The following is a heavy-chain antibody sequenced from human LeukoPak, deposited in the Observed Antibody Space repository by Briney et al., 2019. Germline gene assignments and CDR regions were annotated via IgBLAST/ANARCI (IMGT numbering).Heavy chain of an antibody. V-gene: IGHV4-59*08. J-gene: IGHJ4*02. Sequence: SETLSLTCTVSGGSISSYYWSWVRQPPGKGLGWIGYIHYGGSTNYNPSLKSRVTISVDTSKNQFSMKLSSVTATDTAVYYCARHSSSWPLFDYWGQGTLVTVSS. CDR2: IHYGGST. CDR1: GGSISSYY. D-gene: IGHD6-13*01. CDR3: ARHSSSWPLFDY.